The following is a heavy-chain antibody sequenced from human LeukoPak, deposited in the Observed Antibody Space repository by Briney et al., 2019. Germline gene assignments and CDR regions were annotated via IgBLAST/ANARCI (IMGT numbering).Heavy chain of an antibody. J-gene: IGHJ4*02. V-gene: IGHV3-30*03. Sequence: PGGSLRLSCAASGLTFSSYAMHWVRQAPGKGLEWVAVISYDGSNKYYADSVKGRFTISRDNPKNTLYLQMNSLRAEDTAVYYCARGRTFSSGAPFDYWGQGTLVTVSS. CDR3: ARGRTFSSGAPFDY. CDR2: ISYDGSNK. CDR1: GLTFSSYA. D-gene: IGHD6-19*01.